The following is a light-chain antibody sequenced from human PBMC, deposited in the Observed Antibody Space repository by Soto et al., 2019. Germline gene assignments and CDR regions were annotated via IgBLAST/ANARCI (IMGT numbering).Light chain of an antibody. CDR2: AAS. Sequence: DIVMTQSPATLSVSPGERYTLSCRASQSLSSNLAWYQQKPGQAPXXLIYAASTRATGIPDRFSGGGSGTVSTLTISRLAPEYFALYYCQQYGSSGTFGQGTKVEIK. CDR3: QQYGSSGT. CDR1: QSLSSN. J-gene: IGKJ1*01. V-gene: IGKV3-15*01.